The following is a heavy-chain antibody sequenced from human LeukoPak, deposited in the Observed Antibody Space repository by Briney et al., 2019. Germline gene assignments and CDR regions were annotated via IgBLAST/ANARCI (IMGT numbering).Heavy chain of an antibody. CDR2: ISWNSGSI. CDR3: SKGQYSSSWSRFDY. Sequence: GRSLRLSCAASGFTFDDYATHWVRQAPGKGLEWGSDISWNSGSIGYADSVKGRFTISRDNAKNSLYVQMNSLRAEDTALYYCSKGQYSSSWSRFDYWGQGTLVTVSS. V-gene: IGHV3-9*01. D-gene: IGHD6-13*01. CDR1: GFTFDDYA. J-gene: IGHJ4*02.